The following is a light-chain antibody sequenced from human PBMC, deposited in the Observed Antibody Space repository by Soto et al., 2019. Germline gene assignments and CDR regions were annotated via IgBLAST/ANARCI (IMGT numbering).Light chain of an antibody. CDR2: GAS. V-gene: IGKV3-15*01. Sequence: EIVPTQSPATLSVPLGDSATLSCRASQSVSLSLAWYQMRPGQPPRLLIYGASTRATDFPARFSGRGSGTDFTLTISSLQSEDFAVSFCQQYHIWPSWTFGQGTKVELK. CDR3: QQYHIWPSWT. CDR1: QSVSLS. J-gene: IGKJ1*01.